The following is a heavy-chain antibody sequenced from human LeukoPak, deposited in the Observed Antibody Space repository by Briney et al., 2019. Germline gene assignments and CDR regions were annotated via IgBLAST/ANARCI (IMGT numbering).Heavy chain of an antibody. V-gene: IGHV3-23*01. D-gene: IGHD1-26*01. Sequence: GGSLRLSCAASGFTFSSYAMSWVRQAPGKGLEWVSAISGSGGSTYYADSVKGRFTISRDNSKNTLYLQMNSLRAEGTAVYYCAKDSGSYYYFDYWGQGTLVTVSS. CDR2: ISGSGGST. J-gene: IGHJ4*02. CDR1: GFTFSSYA. CDR3: AKDSGSYYYFDY.